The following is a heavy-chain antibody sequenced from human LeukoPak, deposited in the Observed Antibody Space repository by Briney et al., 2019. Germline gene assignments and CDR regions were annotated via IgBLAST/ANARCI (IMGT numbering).Heavy chain of an antibody. CDR3: ASYKVDSSGYSTVDY. J-gene: IGHJ4*02. V-gene: IGHV4-59*08. Sequence: SETLSLTCTVSGGSISSYYWSWIRQPPGKGLEWIGYIYYSGSTNYNPSLKSRVTISVDTSKNQFSLKLSSVTAADTAVYYCASYKVDSSGYSTVDYWGQGTLVTVSS. D-gene: IGHD3-22*01. CDR2: IYYSGST. CDR1: GGSISSYY.